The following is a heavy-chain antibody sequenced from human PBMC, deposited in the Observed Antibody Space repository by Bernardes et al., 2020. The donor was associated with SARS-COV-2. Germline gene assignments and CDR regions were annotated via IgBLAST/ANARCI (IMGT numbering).Heavy chain of an antibody. Sequence: SETLSPTCAVYGGSFSGYYWSWIRQPPGKGLEWIGELNHSGSTNYNPSLKSRVTISVDTSKNQFSLKLSSVTAADTAVYYCAEVAYANGMDVWGQGTTVTVSS. CDR3: AEVAYANGMDV. CDR1: GGSFSGYY. D-gene: IGHD2-15*01. V-gene: IGHV4-34*01. CDR2: LNHSGST. J-gene: IGHJ6*02.